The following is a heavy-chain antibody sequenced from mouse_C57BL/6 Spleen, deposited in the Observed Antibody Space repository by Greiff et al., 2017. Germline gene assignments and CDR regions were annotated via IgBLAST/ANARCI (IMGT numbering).Heavy chain of an antibody. Sequence: EVMLVESGGGLVQPGGSLKLSCAASGFTFSDYYMYWVRQTPEKRLEWVAYISNGGGSTYYPDTVKGRFTISRDNAKNTLYLQMSRLKSEDTAMYYCARQTTTVVATYYAMDYWGQGTSVTVSS. D-gene: IGHD1-1*01. CDR1: GFTFSDYY. CDR3: ARQTTTVVATYYAMDY. J-gene: IGHJ4*01. V-gene: IGHV5-12*01. CDR2: ISNGGGST.